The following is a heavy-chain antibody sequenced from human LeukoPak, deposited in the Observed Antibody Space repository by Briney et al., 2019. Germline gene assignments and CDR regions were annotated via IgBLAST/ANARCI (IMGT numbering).Heavy chain of an antibody. CDR2: IYYSGST. CDR3: ARGLYGSGSYSNRPLDY. D-gene: IGHD3-10*01. V-gene: IGHV4-30-4*01. Sequence: SQTLSLTCTVSGGSISSGDYYWSWIRQPPGKGLGWIGYIYYSGSTYYNPSLKSRVTISVDTSKNQFSLKLSSVTAADTAVYYCARGLYGSGSYSNRPLDYWGQGTLVTVSS. J-gene: IGHJ4*02. CDR1: GGSISSGDYY.